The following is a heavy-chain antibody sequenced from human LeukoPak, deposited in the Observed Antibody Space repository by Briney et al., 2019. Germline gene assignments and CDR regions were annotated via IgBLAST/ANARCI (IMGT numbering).Heavy chain of an antibody. CDR3: ARHSRYSYGYGGRYYGMDV. Sequence: PSETLSLTCAVSGGSISSGGYYWSWIRQPPGKGLEWIGEINHSGSTNYNPSLKSRVTISVDTSKNQFSLKLSSVTAADTAVYYCARHSRYSYGYGGRYYGMDVWGQGTTVTVSS. J-gene: IGHJ6*02. V-gene: IGHV4-39*01. CDR2: INHSGST. CDR1: GGSISSGGYY. D-gene: IGHD5-18*01.